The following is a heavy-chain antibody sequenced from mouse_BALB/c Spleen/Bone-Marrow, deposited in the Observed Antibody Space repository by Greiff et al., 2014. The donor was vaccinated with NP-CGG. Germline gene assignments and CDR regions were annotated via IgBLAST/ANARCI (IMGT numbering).Heavy chain of an antibody. CDR1: GFNIKDTY. CDR3: ARRGLYYDYDAWFAY. Sequence: EFQLQQSGAELVKPGASVKLSCTASGFNIKDTYMHWVKQRPEQGLEWIGRIDPANGNTKYDPKFQGKATITADTSSNTAYLQLSSLTSEDTAVYYCARRGLYYDYDAWFAYWGQGTLVTVSA. CDR2: IDPANGNT. J-gene: IGHJ3*01. V-gene: IGHV14-3*02. D-gene: IGHD2-4*01.